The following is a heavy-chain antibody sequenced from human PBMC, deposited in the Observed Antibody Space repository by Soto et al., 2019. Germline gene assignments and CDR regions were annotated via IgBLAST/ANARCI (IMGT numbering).Heavy chain of an antibody. CDR3: ARHLRGQWLTGDWFDP. CDR2: IYYSGST. V-gene: IGHV4-39*01. J-gene: IGHJ5*02. D-gene: IGHD6-19*01. Sequence: QLQLQESGPGLVKPSETLSLTCTVSGGSISSSSYYWGWIRQPPGKGLEWIGSIYYSGSTYYNPSLKSRVTFTVDTSNNQFSLRLSCVTAADTAVYYCARHLRGQWLTGDWFDPWGQGTLVTVSS. CDR1: GGSISSSSYY.